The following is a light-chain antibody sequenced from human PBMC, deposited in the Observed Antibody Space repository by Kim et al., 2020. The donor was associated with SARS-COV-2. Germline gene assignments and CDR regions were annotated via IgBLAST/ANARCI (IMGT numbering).Light chain of an antibody. J-gene: IGKJ2*01. CDR3: QQYYSTPYT. Sequence: RATINCKSSQSGLNSYSNKNYLAWYQQKPGQPPKLLIYWASTRESGVPDRFSGSGSGTDFTLTISSLQAEDVAVYYCQQYYSTPYTFGQGTKLEI. V-gene: IGKV4-1*01. CDR1: QSGLNSYSNKNY. CDR2: WAS.